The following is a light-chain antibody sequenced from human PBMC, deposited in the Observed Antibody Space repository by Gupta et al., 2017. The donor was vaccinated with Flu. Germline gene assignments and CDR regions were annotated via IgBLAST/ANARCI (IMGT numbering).Light chain of an antibody. CDR3: SSYTSSSTYVV. J-gene: IGLJ2*01. CDR1: SSDVGGYNY. Sequence: QSALTQPASAAGSTGRSITISCTGTSSDVGGYNYVSWYQQHPGKAPKLMIYEVSNRPSGVSNRFSGSKSGNTASLTISGLQAEDEADYYCSSYTSSSTYVVFGGGTKLTVL. CDR2: EVS. V-gene: IGLV2-14*01.